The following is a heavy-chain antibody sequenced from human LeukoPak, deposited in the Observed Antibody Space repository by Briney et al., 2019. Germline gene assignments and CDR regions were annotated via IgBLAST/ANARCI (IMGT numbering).Heavy chain of an antibody. CDR1: GFTFSNYA. CDR3: ASNRRDGYNHWDY. Sequence: GGSLRLSCAASGFTFSNYAMSWVRQAPGKGLEWVSSISSSSSYIYYADSVKGRFTISRDNAKNSLYLQMNSLRAEDTAVYYCASNRRDGYNHWDYWGQGTLVTVSS. J-gene: IGHJ4*02. D-gene: IGHD5-24*01. V-gene: IGHV3-21*01. CDR2: ISSSSSYI.